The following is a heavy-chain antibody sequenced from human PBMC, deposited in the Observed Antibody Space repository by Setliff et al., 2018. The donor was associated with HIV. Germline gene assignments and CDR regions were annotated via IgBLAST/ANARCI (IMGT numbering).Heavy chain of an antibody. V-gene: IGHV4-39*07. CDR3: ARENGRTNYYYYYGMDV. J-gene: IGHJ6*02. CDR1: GGSISSRTYY. Sequence: SETLSLTCSVSGGSISSRTYYWGWIRQPPGKGLEWIGSIYYSGSTYYNPSLRSRVTISLDTSKNQFSLKLSSVTAADTAVYYCARENGRTNYYYYYGMDVWGQGTTVTVSS. CDR2: IYYSGST.